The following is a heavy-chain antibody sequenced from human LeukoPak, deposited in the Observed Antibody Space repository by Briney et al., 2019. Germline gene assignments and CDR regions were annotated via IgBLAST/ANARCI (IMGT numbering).Heavy chain of an antibody. Sequence: ASVKVSCKTSGFTFSDHYMHWLRQAPGQGLEWMGWIKPDSVATNYAQKFQGRFTMSRDMSISTVYMELTSLTSDDTAMYWCARDHDYGLDYWGQGTLVNVSA. V-gene: IGHV1-2*02. CDR2: IKPDSVAT. CDR3: ARDHDYGLDY. J-gene: IGHJ4*02. CDR1: GFTFSDHY. D-gene: IGHD4/OR15-4a*01.